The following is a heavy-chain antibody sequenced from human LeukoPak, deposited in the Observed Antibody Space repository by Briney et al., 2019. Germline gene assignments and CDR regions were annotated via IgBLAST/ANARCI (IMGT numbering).Heavy chain of an antibody. CDR3: AKSPPRNYDALTGYSFCFDY. V-gene: IGHV3-23*01. CDR2: ISGSGDDT. D-gene: IGHD3-9*01. J-gene: IGHJ4*02. Sequence: GGSLRLSCAASGFTFNSYAMSWVRQAPGRGLECVSLISGSGDDTYYADSVKGRFTISRDNFKNTLYLQMNSLRAEDTAVYYCAKSPPRNYDALTGYSFCFDYWGQGSLVTVSS. CDR1: GFTFNSYA.